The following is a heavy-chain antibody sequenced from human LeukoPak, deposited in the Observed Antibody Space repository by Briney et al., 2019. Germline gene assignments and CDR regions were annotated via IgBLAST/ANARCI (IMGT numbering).Heavy chain of an antibody. CDR3: AREIGYGMDV. V-gene: IGHV3-33*01. Sequence: PGGSLRLSCAASGFTFSNYVMHWVRQAPGKGLEWVAVIWFDGSNEFYADSVKGRFTISRDNSKNTVSLQMNSLRAEDTALYYCAREIGYGMDVWGQGTTVTVSS. J-gene: IGHJ6*02. CDR1: GFTFSNYV. CDR2: IWFDGSNE. D-gene: IGHD3-22*01.